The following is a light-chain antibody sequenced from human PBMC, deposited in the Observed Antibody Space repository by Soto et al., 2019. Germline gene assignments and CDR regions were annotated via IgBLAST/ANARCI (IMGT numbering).Light chain of an antibody. V-gene: IGLV1-44*01. CDR3: ATWDDSLNGYV. CDR2: SNN. Sequence: QSVLTQTPSASATPGQRVTISCSGTNSNIGNNTIAWYQQLPGTAPKRLIHSNNQRPSGVPDRFSASKSGTSASLAISGLQSEDEADHYCATWDDSLNGYVFGTGTKVTVL. J-gene: IGLJ1*01. CDR1: NSNIGNNT.